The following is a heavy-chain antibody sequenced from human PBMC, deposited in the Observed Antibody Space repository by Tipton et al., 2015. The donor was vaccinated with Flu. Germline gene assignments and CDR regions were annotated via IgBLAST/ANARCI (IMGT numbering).Heavy chain of an antibody. D-gene: IGHD6-13*01. Sequence: TLSLTCTVSGGSISSYYWSRIRQPAGKGLEWIGRIYTSGSTNYNPSLKSRVTMSVDTSKNQFSLKLSSVTAADTAVYYCAREGSSWYRHWYYGMDVWGQGTTVTVSS. J-gene: IGHJ6*02. CDR1: GGSISSYY. V-gene: IGHV4-4*07. CDR3: AREGSSWYRHWYYGMDV. CDR2: IYTSGST.